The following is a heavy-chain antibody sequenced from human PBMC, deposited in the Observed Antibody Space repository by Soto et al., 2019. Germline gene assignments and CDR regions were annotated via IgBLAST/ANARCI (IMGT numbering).Heavy chain of an antibody. V-gene: IGHV3-23*01. Sequence: EVQLLESGGGLVQPGGSLRLSCGASGSTFSSDVMSWVRQAPGKGLELVSGISGGTTYYADSVHGRFTISRDNFKNTLLLQMNSLRAEDTAVYRCATRERVTRGRSHIYGTDVWGQGTTVTVSS. CDR3: ATRERVTRGRSHIYGTDV. CDR2: ISGGTT. D-gene: IGHD3-16*01. CDR1: GSTFSSDV. J-gene: IGHJ6*02.